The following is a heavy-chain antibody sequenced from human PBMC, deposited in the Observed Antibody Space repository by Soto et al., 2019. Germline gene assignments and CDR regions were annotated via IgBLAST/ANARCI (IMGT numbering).Heavy chain of an antibody. J-gene: IGHJ4*02. Sequence: PGESLKISCKGSGYSFTSYWISWVRQMPGKGLEWMGRIDPSDSYTNYSPSFQGHVTISADKSISTAYLQWSSLKASDTAMYYCARLVSSGWHPVFPFDYWGQGTLVTVSS. CDR2: IDPSDSYT. CDR1: GYSFTSYW. V-gene: IGHV5-10-1*01. D-gene: IGHD6-19*01. CDR3: ARLVSSGWHPVFPFDY.